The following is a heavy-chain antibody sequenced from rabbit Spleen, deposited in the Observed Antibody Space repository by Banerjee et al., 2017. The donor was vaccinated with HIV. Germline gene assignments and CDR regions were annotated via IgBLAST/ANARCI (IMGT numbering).Heavy chain of an antibody. J-gene: IGHJ6*01. V-gene: IGHV1S40*01. D-gene: IGHD8-1*01. CDR2: IYTGSSGST. CDR1: GVSFSGDSY. Sequence: QSLEESGGDLVKPGASLTLTCIASGVSFSGDSYMCWVRQAPGKGLEWIACIYTGSSGSTYYASWATGRFTCSKTSSTTVTLQMTSLTAADTATYFCARDTGSSFSSYGMDLWGQGTLVTVS. CDR3: ARDTGSSFSSYGMDL.